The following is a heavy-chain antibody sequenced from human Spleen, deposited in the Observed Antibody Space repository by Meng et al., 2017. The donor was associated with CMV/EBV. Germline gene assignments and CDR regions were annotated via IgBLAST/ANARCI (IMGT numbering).Heavy chain of an antibody. V-gene: IGHV3-23*01. CDR1: GFTFSSYA. CDR2: ISGSGGST. CDR3: ARDYGDYVWYVDY. D-gene: IGHD4-17*01. J-gene: IGHJ4*02. Sequence: AASGFTFSSYAMGWVREAPGKGLEWVSAISGSGGSTYYADSVKGRFTISRDNSKNTLYLQMNSLRAEDTAVYYCARDYGDYVWYVDYWGQGTLVTVSS.